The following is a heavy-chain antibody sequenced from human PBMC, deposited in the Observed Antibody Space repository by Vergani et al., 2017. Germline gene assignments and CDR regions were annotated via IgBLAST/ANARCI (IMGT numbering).Heavy chain of an antibody. Sequence: QVQLVQSGAEVKKPGSSVKVSCKASGGTFSSYAISWVRQAPGQGLEWMGGIIPIFGTANYAQKFQGRVTITADKSTTTAYMELSSLRSEYTAVYYCARAPCRDSSGYCVFDYWGQGTLVTVSS. V-gene: IGHV1-69*06. D-gene: IGHD3-22*01. CDR2: IIPIFGTA. CDR3: ARAPCRDSSGYCVFDY. CDR1: GGTFSSYA. J-gene: IGHJ4*02.